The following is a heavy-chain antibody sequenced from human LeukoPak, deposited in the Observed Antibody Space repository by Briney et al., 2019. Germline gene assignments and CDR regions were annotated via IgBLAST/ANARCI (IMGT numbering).Heavy chain of an antibody. V-gene: IGHV4-59*12. CDR2: IYYNGDT. CDR3: ARESLYYYYYMDV. J-gene: IGHJ6*03. Sequence: SETLFLTCIVSGGSISGYHWGWVRQPPGKGLEYISFIYYNGDTNYNPSLKSRVTMSVDTSKDQFSLKPSSVTAADTAVYYCARESLYYYYYMDVWGKGTTVTVSS. CDR1: GGSISGYH.